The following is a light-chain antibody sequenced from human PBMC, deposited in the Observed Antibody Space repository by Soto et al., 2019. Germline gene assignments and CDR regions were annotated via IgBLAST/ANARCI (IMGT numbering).Light chain of an antibody. CDR3: QQYDNHPLT. Sequence: DIQRTQSPSSLSASVGERVTITCQASQAISNYLNWYQQKPGKAPKLLIYDASTLERGLPSRFSGSGSGTDFTFTISSLQPEDIATYYCQQYDNHPLTFGGGTKVDIK. J-gene: IGKJ4*01. CDR1: QAISNY. CDR2: DAS. V-gene: IGKV1-33*01.